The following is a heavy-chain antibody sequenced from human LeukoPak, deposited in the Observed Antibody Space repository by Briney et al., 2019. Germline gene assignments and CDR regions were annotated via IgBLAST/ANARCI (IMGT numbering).Heavy chain of an antibody. D-gene: IGHD7-27*01. CDR1: GFTFSSYA. V-gene: IGHV3-30*04. CDR2: ISHDGRNQ. CDR3: ARGPSTGAFDI. J-gene: IGHJ3*02. Sequence: PGGSLRLSCAASGFTFSSYAMSWVRQAPGKGLEWVTFISHDGRNQYYADSAKGRFTISRDNSMNTLYLQMNSLRAEDTAVYYCARGPSTGAFDIWGQGTMVTVSS.